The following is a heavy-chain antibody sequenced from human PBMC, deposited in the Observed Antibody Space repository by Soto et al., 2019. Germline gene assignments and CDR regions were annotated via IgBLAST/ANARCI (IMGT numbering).Heavy chain of an antibody. Sequence: EVQLVESGGGLVQPGGSLRLSCAASGFTFSSYSMNWVRQAPGKGLEWVSYISSSSSTIYYADSVKGRFTISRDNAKNSLYLQKHSLRGEDTAVYYCARAPPTPHYGDEENAYYYYYMDVWGKGTTVTVSS. D-gene: IGHD4-17*01. V-gene: IGHV3-48*01. CDR3: ARAPPTPHYGDEENAYYYYYMDV. CDR1: GFTFSSYS. CDR2: ISSSSSTI. J-gene: IGHJ6*03.